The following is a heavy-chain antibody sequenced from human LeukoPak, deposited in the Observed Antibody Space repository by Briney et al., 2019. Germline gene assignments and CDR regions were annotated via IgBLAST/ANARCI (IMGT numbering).Heavy chain of an antibody. CDR3: AREEGTAAAVDY. CDR2: INPSGGST. CDR1: GYSFTSYY. Sequence: GASVKVSCKASGYSFTSYYMHWVRQAPGQGLEWMGTINPSGGSTTYAQKFQGRVTMTTDTSTSTVYMELSSLRSEDTAVYYCAREEGTAAAVDYWGQGTLVTVSS. V-gene: IGHV1-46*01. J-gene: IGHJ4*02. D-gene: IGHD6-13*01.